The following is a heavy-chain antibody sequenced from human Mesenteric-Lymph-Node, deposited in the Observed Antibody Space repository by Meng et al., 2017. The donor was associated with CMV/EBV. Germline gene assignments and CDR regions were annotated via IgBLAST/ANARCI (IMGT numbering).Heavy chain of an antibody. J-gene: IGHJ4*02. CDR1: GDSISSSGYY. CDR2: VYFGAST. V-gene: IGHV4-39*02. D-gene: IGHD4-11*01. Sequence: SETLSLTCTVFGDSISSSGYYWVWIRQPPGQGLEWIGSVYFGASTYYNPSLKSRAAISVDTSKNQFSLRLSSVAAADTALYYCARDDLTSVTTNYFDYWGQGTMVTVSS. CDR3: ARDDLTSVTTNYFDY.